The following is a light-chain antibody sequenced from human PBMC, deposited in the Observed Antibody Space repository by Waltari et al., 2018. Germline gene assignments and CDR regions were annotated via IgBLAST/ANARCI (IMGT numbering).Light chain of an antibody. J-gene: IGLJ3*02. CDR2: GST. CDR1: GSNIGAGFD. Sequence: QSVLTQAPSMSGAPGQRVTISRTGSGSNIGAGFDVHWYQQLPRAAPTLLIFGSTSRPLGVPDRFFGSTSGTSASLVIIGLQPEDEAVYYCQSYDTSLSVVFGGGTKLTVL. CDR3: QSYDTSLSVV. V-gene: IGLV1-40*01.